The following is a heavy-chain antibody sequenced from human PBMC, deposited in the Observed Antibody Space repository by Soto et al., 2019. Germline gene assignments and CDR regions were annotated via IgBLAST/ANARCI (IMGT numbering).Heavy chain of an antibody. CDR2: INAGNGNT. J-gene: IGHJ4*02. CDR3: ARGNINMIAYYFDY. Sequence: GASVKVSCKASGYTFTSYAMHWVRQAPGQRLEWMGWINAGNGNTKYSQKFQGRVTITRDTSASTAYMELSSLRSEDTAVYYCARGNINMIAYYFDYWGQQNLVTVSP. V-gene: IGHV1-3*01. CDR1: GYTFTSYA. D-gene: IGHD3-22*01.